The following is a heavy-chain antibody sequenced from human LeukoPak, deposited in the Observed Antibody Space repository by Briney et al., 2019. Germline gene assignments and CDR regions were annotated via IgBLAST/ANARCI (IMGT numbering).Heavy chain of an antibody. J-gene: IGHJ3*02. CDR3: AKEGFSYYYDSSGYSYAFDI. Sequence: PGGPLRLSCAASGFTFSSYAMSLVRQAPGKGLEWVSAISGSGGSTYYADSVKGRFTISRDNSKNTLYLQMNSLRAEDTAVYYCAKEGFSYYYDSSGYSYAFDIWGQGTMVTVSS. V-gene: IGHV3-23*01. CDR2: ISGSGGST. CDR1: GFTFSSYA. D-gene: IGHD3-22*01.